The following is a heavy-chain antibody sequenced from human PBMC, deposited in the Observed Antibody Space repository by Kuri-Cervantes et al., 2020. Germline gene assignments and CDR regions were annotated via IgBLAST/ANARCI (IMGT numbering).Heavy chain of an antibody. CDR3: AREGDWGRGSNPFDY. V-gene: IGHV1-69*06. Sequence: SVKVSCKASGGTFSSYAINWMRQAPGHGLEWMGAIIPLFRTPNYAQRFQGRVTITADISTYTAYMELSSLRSEDTAVYYRAREGDWGRGSNPFDYWGQGTLVTVSS. CDR1: GGTFSSYA. D-gene: IGHD3/OR15-3a*01. J-gene: IGHJ4*02. CDR2: IIPLFRTP.